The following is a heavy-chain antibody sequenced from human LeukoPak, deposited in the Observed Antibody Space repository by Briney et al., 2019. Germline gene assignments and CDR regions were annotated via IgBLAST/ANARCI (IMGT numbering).Heavy chain of an antibody. D-gene: IGHD2-2*02. Sequence: SETLSLTCTVSGGSISSYYWSWIRQPPGKGLEWIGYIYYSGSTNYNPFLKSRVTISVDTSKNQFSLKLSSVTAADTAVYYCARAPAAISRDAFDIWGQGTMVTVSS. J-gene: IGHJ3*02. CDR3: ARAPAAISRDAFDI. V-gene: IGHV4-59*01. CDR2: IYYSGST. CDR1: GGSISSYY.